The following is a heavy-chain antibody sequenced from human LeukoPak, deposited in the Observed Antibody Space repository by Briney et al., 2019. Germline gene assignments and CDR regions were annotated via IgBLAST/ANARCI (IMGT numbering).Heavy chain of an antibody. CDR3: ARDRDETNNWFDP. D-gene: IGHD1-14*01. Sequence: PGGSLRLSCAASGFTLSRYGMNWVRQAPGKRLEWVSYISSSSSDTIYYVDSVMGRFTISRDNAKNSVYLQMNRLRAEDTAVYYCARDRDETNNWFDPWGQGTLVTVSS. V-gene: IGHV3-48*01. CDR2: ISSSSSDTI. CDR1: GFTLSRYG. J-gene: IGHJ5*02.